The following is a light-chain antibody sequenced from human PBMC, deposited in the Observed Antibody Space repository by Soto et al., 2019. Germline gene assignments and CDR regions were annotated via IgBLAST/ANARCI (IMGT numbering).Light chain of an antibody. V-gene: IGLV2-11*01. J-gene: IGLJ1*01. CDR3: CSYAGSYTYV. Sequence: QSVLTQPRSVSGSPGQSVTISCTGTSSDVGGYNYVSWYQQHPGKAPKLMIYDVSKRPSGVPDRFSGSKSGNTAXLTISGLQAEDEADYYCCSYAGSYTYVFGTGTKVTVL. CDR1: SSDVGGYNY. CDR2: DVS.